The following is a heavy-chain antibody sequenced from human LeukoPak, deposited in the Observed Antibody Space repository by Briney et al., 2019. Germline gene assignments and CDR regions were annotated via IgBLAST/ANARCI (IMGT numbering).Heavy chain of an antibody. J-gene: IGHJ4*02. CDR3: ARSGSNGYSFAY. D-gene: IGHD3-22*01. CDR1: GYTFTGYD. Sequence: ASVKVSCKASGYTFTGYDMHWVRQAPGQGLEWMGCIDPNSGDTKYAQKFQGRVIMPRDTSTRTAYMELSRLRSDDTAVCFCARSGSNGYSFAYWGQGTLVTVSS. V-gene: IGHV1-2*02. CDR2: IDPNSGDT.